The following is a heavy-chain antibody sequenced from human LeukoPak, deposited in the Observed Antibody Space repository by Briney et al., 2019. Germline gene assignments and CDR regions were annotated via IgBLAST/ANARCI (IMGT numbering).Heavy chain of an antibody. J-gene: IGHJ4*02. V-gene: IGHV4-4*02. CDR2: TWHSGSST. CDR3: ARGNEYTWWQ. Sequence: PSETLSLTCTVSDGSIKTNYWWTWVRQPPGKGLEWVGETWHSGSSTNYNPSLKSRVTISVDKPKSQFSLKLTSVTAADTAIYYCARGNEYTWWQWSQGTLVTVSS. CDR1: DGSIKTNYW. D-gene: IGHD2-15*01.